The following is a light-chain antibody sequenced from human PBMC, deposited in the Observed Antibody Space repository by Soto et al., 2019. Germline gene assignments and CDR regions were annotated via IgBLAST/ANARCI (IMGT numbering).Light chain of an antibody. Sequence: QSVLNQPPSASGTPGQRVTISCSGSSYNIGSNYVYWYQQLPGSAPKLLIYRNDQRPSGVPDRFSASKSGTAASLAISGLRSEDEADYHCAAWDDSLSAVVFGGGTKLTVL. CDR3: AAWDDSLSAVV. J-gene: IGLJ2*01. CDR1: SYNIGSNY. CDR2: RND. V-gene: IGLV1-47*01.